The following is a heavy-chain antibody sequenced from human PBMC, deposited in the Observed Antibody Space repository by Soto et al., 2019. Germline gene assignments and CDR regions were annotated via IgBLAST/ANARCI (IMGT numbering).Heavy chain of an antibody. CDR3: AKDQRPWNDFYYGMDV. CDR1: GFTFSSYD. Sequence: GGSLRLSCAASGFTFSSYDMHWVRQAPGKGLEWVAVISYDGSNKYYADSVKGRFTISRDNSKNTLYLQMNSLRAEDTAVYYCAKDQRPWNDFYYGMDVWGQGTTVTVSS. CDR2: ISYDGSNK. V-gene: IGHV3-30*18. J-gene: IGHJ6*02. D-gene: IGHD1-1*01.